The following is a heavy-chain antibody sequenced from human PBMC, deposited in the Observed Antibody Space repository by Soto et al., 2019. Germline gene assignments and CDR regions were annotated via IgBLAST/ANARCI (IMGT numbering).Heavy chain of an antibody. CDR1: GITFSTYA. CDR2: ISGSGANT. CDR3: AKMRAYFPSPFDY. J-gene: IGHJ4*02. D-gene: IGHD3-16*01. Sequence: GGSLRLSCAASGITFSTYAMAWVRQAAGKGLEWVSAISGSGANTYYADSVSGRFTISRDNSKNTLYLRMNSLRAEDTAVYFCAKMRAYFPSPFDYWGQGTLVTVSS. V-gene: IGHV3-23*01.